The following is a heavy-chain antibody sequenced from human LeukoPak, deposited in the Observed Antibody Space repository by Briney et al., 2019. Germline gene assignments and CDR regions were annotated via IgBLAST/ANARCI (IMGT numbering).Heavy chain of an antibody. V-gene: IGHV3-7*01. CDR3: ARDGIESPYYDFWSGYYPREAFDY. D-gene: IGHD3-3*01. CDR2: IKQDGSEK. CDR1: GFTFSSYW. Sequence: SGGSLRLSCAASGFTFSSYWMSWVRQAPGKGLEWVANIKQDGSEKYYVDSVKGRFTISRDNAKNSLYLQMNSLRAEDTAVYYCARDGIESPYYDFWSGYYPREAFDYRGQGTLVTVSS. J-gene: IGHJ4*02.